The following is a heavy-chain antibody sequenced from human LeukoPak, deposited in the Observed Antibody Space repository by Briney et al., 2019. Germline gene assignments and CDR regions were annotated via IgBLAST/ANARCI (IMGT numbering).Heavy chain of an antibody. D-gene: IGHD4-11*01. J-gene: IGHJ4*02. CDR1: GGSISSGDYY. CDR3: ARARSTVTTVFDY. V-gene: IGHV4-30-4*01. Sequence: SETLSLTCTVSGGSISSGDYYWSWIRQPPGKGLEWIGYIYYSGSTYYNPSLKSRVTISVDTSKNQFSLKLSSVTAADTAVYYCARARSTVTTVFDYWGQGTLVTVSS. CDR2: IYYSGST.